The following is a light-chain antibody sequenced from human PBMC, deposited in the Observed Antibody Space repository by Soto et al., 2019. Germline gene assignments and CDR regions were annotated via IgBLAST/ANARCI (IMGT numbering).Light chain of an antibody. CDR3: HHYGGSPIT. Sequence: EIVLTQFPVTLSLSPVERATLSCRASQSVDNYLAWYQQKPGQAPRLLIYGASTRATGIPDRFSGSGSGTDFTLTISRLEPEDFAVYYCHHYGGSPITFGQGTRLEIK. V-gene: IGKV3-20*01. CDR1: QSVDNY. CDR2: GAS. J-gene: IGKJ5*01.